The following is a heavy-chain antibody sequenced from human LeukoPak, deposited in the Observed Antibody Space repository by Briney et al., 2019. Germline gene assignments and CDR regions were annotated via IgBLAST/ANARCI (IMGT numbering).Heavy chain of an antibody. CDR2: IYYSGST. V-gene: IGHV4-39*01. J-gene: IGHJ4*02. CDR1: GGSVSSSSYY. Sequence: SETLSLTCTVFGGSVSSSSYYWGWIRQPPGKGLEWIGIIYYSGSTYYNPSLKSRVTIPINTSKNQFSLKLSSVTAADTAVYYCARLIRSDFDYWGQGTLVTVSS. D-gene: IGHD3-16*01. CDR3: ARLIRSDFDY.